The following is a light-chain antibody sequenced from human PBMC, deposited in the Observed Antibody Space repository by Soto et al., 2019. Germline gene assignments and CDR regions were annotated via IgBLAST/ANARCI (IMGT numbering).Light chain of an antibody. V-gene: IGKV1-39*01. CDR2: AAS. Sequence: DIQMTQSPSSLSTSVGDRVTITCRASQSINNDLNWYQHKPGRVPKLLIYAASRLQSGVPSRFSGSGSGTDFTLTISGLQPEDSATYYCQQSYITPWTFGQGTKVEIK. J-gene: IGKJ1*01. CDR3: QQSYITPWT. CDR1: QSINND.